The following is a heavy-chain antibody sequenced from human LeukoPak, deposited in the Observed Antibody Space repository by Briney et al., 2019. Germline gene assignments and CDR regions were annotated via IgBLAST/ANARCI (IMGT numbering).Heavy chain of an antibody. CDR2: MNTDGGRT. D-gene: IGHD2-8*02. J-gene: IGHJ4*02. V-gene: IGHV3-74*01. CDR3: ASDFTGRDDY. CDR1: GFTFSSYW. Sequence: PGGSLRLSCAASGFTFSSYWMHWVRQAPGKGLVWVSRMNTDGGRTDYADSVKGRFTISRDNAKNTLYLQMISLGAEDTAVYSCASDFTGRDDYWGQGTLVTVSS.